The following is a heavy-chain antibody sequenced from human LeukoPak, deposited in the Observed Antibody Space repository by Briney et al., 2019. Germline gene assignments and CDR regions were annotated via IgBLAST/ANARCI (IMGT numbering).Heavy chain of an antibody. CDR2: ISAYNGNT. Sequence: GASVKVSCKASGYTFTSYGISWVRQAPGQGLEWMRWISAYNGNTNYAQKLQGRVTMTTDTSTSTAYMELRSLRSDDTAVYYCASGQPYSSSWYGMDVWGQGTTVTVSS. J-gene: IGHJ6*02. D-gene: IGHD6-13*01. CDR1: GYTFTSYG. CDR3: ASGQPYSSSWYGMDV. V-gene: IGHV1-18*01.